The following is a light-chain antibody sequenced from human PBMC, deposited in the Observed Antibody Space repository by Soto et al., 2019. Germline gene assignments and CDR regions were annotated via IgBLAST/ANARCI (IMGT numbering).Light chain of an antibody. Sequence: EIVMTQSPATLSVSPGERATLSCRASQSVSSNLAWYQQKPGQAPRLLIYGASTRATGIPARFSGSGSGTEFPLIISSLQSADFALYYFQQYNNWPPYTFGQGTKLEIK. CDR3: QQYNNWPPYT. CDR1: QSVSSN. J-gene: IGKJ2*01. V-gene: IGKV3-15*01. CDR2: GAS.